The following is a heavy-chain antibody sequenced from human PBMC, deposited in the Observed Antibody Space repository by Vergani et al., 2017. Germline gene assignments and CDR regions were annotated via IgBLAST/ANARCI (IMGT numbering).Heavy chain of an antibody. J-gene: IGHJ6*02. CDR3: AGVPAGSLYKAGYYYYGMDV. D-gene: IGHD1-26*01. V-gene: IGHV1-69*01. CDR2: IIPIFGTA. CDR1: GGTFSSYA. Sequence: QVQLVQSGAEVKKPGSSVKVSCKASGGTFSSYAISWVRQAPGQGLEWMGGIIPIFGTANYAQKFQGRVTITADESTSTAYMELSSLRSEDTAVYYCAGVPAGSLYKAGYYYYGMDVWGQGTTVTVSS.